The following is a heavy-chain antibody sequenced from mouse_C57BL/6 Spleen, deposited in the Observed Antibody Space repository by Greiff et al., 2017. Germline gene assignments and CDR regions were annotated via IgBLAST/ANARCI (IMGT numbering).Heavy chain of an antibody. CDR3: ARDGNYPFAY. V-gene: IGHV2-2*01. CDR2: IWSGGST. D-gene: IGHD2-1*01. Sequence: VQVVESGPGLVQPSQSLSITCTVSGFSLTSYGVHWVRQSPGKGLEWLGVIWSGGSTDYNAAFISRLSISKDNSKSQVFFKMNSLQADDTAIYYCARDGNYPFAYWGQGTLVTVSA. CDR1: GFSLTSYG. J-gene: IGHJ3*01.